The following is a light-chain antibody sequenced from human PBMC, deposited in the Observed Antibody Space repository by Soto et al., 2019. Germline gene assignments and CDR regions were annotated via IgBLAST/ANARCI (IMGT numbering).Light chain of an antibody. J-gene: IGLJ1*01. CDR3: SSYTTRNTEV. Sequence: SVLNQPASVSGSSGQAITISCIGTSSDVGAFNYVSWYQHHPGKAPKLIIYDVTDRPSGVSTRFSASKSGNTASLTISGLQAEDEADYYCSSYTTRNTEVFGTGTKVTVL. V-gene: IGLV2-14*03. CDR1: SSDVGAFNY. CDR2: DVT.